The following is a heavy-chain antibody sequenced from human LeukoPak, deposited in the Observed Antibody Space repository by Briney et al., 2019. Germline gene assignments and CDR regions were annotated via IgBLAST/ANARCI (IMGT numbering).Heavy chain of an antibody. CDR3: TTGIKYYYDSSGYSGYYFDY. V-gene: IGHV3-15*01. CDR1: GFTFSNAW. J-gene: IGHJ4*02. Sequence: PGGSLRLSCAASGFTFSNAWMSWVRQAPGKGLEWVGRIKSKTDGGTTDYAAPVKGRFTISRDDSKNTLYLQMNSLKTEDTAVYYCTTGIKYYYDSSGYSGYYFDYWGQGTLVTVSS. D-gene: IGHD3-22*01. CDR2: IKSKTDGGTT.